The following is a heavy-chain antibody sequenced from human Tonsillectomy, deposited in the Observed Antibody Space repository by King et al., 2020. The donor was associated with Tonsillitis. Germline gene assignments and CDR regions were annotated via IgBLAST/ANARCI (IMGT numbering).Heavy chain of an antibody. D-gene: IGHD7-27*01. CDR1: GYTFANFG. Sequence: VQLVQSGAEVKKPGASVKVSCKASGYTFANFGISWVRRAPGQGLEWMGWISGYNGDTSYAHKVQGRVTMTADTSTKTAYMELRSLRSDDTAVYYCVRDEGVLIPGDHSGYYYMDVWGKGTTVTVSS. CDR3: VRDEGVLIPGDHSGYYYMDV. V-gene: IGHV1-18*01. CDR2: ISGYNGDT. J-gene: IGHJ6*03.